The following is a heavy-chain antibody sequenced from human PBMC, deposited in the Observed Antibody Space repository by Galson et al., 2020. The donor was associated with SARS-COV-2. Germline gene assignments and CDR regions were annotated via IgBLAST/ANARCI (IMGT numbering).Heavy chain of an antibody. D-gene: IGHD3-22*01. CDR2: IWYDGTNK. V-gene: IGHV3-33*01. CDR3: ARVVLRSWALDY. CDR1: GFTFSTYG. Sequence: GGSLGLSCAASGFTFSTYGMHWVRQAPGKGLEWVAVIWYDGTNKYYADSVKGRFTISRDNSKNTLYLQMNSLRAEDTAVYYCARVVLRSWALDYWGQGTLVTVSS. J-gene: IGHJ4*02.